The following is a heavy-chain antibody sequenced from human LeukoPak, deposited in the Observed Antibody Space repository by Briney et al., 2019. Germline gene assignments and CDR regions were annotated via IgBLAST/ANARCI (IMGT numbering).Heavy chain of an antibody. CDR2: INGNGVST. V-gene: IGHV3-64*04. D-gene: IGHD4-11*01. CDR1: GFTFRTYA. CDR3: ARDYTPSY. Sequence: PGGSLRLSCSASGFTFRTYAMYWVRQAPGKGLEYVSSINGNGVSTDYADSVKGRFTVSRDNAKNSLYLQMNSLRAEDTALYYCARDYTPSYWGQGTLVTVSS. J-gene: IGHJ4*02.